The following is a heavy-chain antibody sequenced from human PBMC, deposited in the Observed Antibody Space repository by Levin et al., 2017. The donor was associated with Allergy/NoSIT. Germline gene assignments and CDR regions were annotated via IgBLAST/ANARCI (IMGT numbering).Heavy chain of an antibody. J-gene: IGHJ4*02. CDR2: INPSGGST. CDR3: ARAIGRGYSYGPNYFDY. D-gene: IGHD5-18*01. CDR1: GYTFTSYY. V-gene: IGHV1-46*01. Sequence: ASVKVSCKASGYTFTSYYMHWVRQAPGQGLEWMGIINPSGGSTSYAQKFQGRVTMTRDTSTSTVYMELSSLRSEDTAVYYCARAIGRGYSYGPNYFDYWGQGTLVTVSS.